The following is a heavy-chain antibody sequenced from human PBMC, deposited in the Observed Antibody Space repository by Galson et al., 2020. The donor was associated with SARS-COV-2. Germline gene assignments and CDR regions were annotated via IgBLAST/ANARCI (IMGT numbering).Heavy chain of an antibody. CDR1: GASISSGGYY. J-gene: IGHJ6*04. D-gene: IGHD3-3*01. Sequence: SETLSLTCTVSGASISSGGYYWSWIRKHPGKGLEWMGYIKYSGSNYYNPSLKSLVTISVDTSKNQFSLKLSSVTAADTAVYYCARGKIHAIFGVVGAPVDVWGKGTTVTVSS. CDR3: ARGKIHAIFGVVGAPVDV. V-gene: IGHV4-31*01. CDR2: IKYSGSN.